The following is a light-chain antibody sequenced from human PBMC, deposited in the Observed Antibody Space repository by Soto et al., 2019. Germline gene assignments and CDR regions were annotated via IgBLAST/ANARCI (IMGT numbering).Light chain of an antibody. CDR3: AAWDETLKRDD. J-gene: IGLJ1*01. CDR2: YNN. Sequence: QSVLTQPPSASEAPGQTVSICCSGSNSNIASNTVNWYQPLPGTAPKLLIYYNNQRPSGVPDRFSGSKSGTSACLAISGLQSEDERDYYCAAWDETLKRDDFGTGTKVT. CDR1: NSNIASNT. V-gene: IGLV1-44*01.